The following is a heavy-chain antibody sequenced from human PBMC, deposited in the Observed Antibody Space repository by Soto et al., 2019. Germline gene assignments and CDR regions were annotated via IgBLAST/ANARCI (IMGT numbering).Heavy chain of an antibody. J-gene: IGHJ6*02. Sequence: QVQLVESGGGVVQPGRSLRLSCAASGFTFSSYGMHWVRQAPGKGLEWVAVISYDGSNKYYADSVKGRFTISRDNSKNTLYLQMNSLRAEDTAVYYCARGDSSSWPAYYYYGMDVLGQGTTVTVSS. D-gene: IGHD6-13*01. CDR3: ARGDSSSWPAYYYYGMDV. CDR1: GFTFSSYG. CDR2: ISYDGSNK. V-gene: IGHV3-30*03.